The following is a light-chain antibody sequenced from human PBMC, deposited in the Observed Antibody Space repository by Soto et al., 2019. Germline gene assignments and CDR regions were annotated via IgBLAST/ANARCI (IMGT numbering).Light chain of an antibody. Sequence: EIVLTQSPGTLSLSPGERATLSCRASQSVSSNFLAWYQQKPGQAPRLLIFGASSRASDIPDRFSGSGSGTDFTLTISRLEPEDFAVYYCQQYGSSPPYTFGQGTKREIK. CDR1: QSVSSNF. J-gene: IGKJ2*01. CDR3: QQYGSSPPYT. CDR2: GAS. V-gene: IGKV3-20*01.